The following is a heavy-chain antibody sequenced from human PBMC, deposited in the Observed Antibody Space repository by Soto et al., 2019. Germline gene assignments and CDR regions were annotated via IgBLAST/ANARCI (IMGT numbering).Heavy chain of an antibody. CDR3: ARDFAYFDS. CDR2: VYHTGRT. J-gene: IGHJ4*02. V-gene: IGHV4-61*01. D-gene: IGHD3-3*01. CDR1: GGSFKSGSYS. Sequence: PSETLSLTCTVSGGSFKSGSYSWSWIRQPPGKGLEWIGYVYHTGRTSYNPSLKSRVSISMDTSKNQFSLNLDSVTAADPAVYFCARDFAYFDSWLQGTLATVSS.